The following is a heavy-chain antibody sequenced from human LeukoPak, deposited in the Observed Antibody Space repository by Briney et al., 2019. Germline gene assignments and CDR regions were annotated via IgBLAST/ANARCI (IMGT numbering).Heavy chain of an antibody. D-gene: IGHD3-3*01. Sequence: GGSLRLSCAASGFTFNNYNMNWVRQAPGKGLEWVSYVSSSGGTIHYADSVKGRFTISRDDAKNSLYLQMNSLRAEDTAIYYCARETRSGYYHYFDYWGQGTLVSVSS. V-gene: IGHV3-48*01. CDR3: ARETRSGYYHYFDY. CDR2: VSSSGGTI. CDR1: GFTFNNYN. J-gene: IGHJ4*02.